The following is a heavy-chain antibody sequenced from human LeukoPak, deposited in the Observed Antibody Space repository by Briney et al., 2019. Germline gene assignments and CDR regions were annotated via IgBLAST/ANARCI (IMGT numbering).Heavy chain of an antibody. CDR2: IKEDGSEE. Sequence: GGSLRLSCAASGFIFSSYWMSWVCQAPGKGLEWVANIKEDGSEEYYVDSVKGRFTISRDNAKNSLYLQTNSLRAEDTAVYYCARRALRYCSSTSCPAQYYGVDVWGKGTTVTVSS. D-gene: IGHD2-2*01. J-gene: IGHJ6*04. CDR3: ARRALRYCSSTSCPAQYYGVDV. CDR1: GFIFSSYW. V-gene: IGHV3-7*03.